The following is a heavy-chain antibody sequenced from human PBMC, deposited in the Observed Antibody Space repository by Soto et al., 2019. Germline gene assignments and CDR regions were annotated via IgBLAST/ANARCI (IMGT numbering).Heavy chain of an antibody. CDR1: GGSISTYY. J-gene: IGHJ4*02. V-gene: IGHV4-59*01. D-gene: IGHD3-10*01. CDR3: ARVPSGTVYDY. Sequence: QVQLQESGPGLVKPSETLSLTCTVSGGSISTYYWTWIRQPPGKGLEWIGYIYYSGSTNYNPSLKVRVTISVDTSKNQFSLKLSSVTAADTAVYYCARVPSGTVYDYWGQGTLVTVSS. CDR2: IYYSGST.